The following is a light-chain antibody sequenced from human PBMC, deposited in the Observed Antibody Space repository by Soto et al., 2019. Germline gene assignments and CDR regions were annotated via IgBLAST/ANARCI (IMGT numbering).Light chain of an antibody. V-gene: IGKV1-6*01. J-gene: IGKJ1*01. CDR3: LQGYNFPWA. Sequence: QMTQSPSSLSASVGDRVTISCRASQGIRSDLAWYQQKPGKVPKLLIYGASKLESGVPSRFSGSGFGTDFTLTISSLQPEDFATYYCLQGYNFPWAFGKGTKVEMK. CDR2: GAS. CDR1: QGIRSD.